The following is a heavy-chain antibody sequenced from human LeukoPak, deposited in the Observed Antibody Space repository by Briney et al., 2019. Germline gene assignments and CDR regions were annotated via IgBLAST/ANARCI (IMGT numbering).Heavy chain of an antibody. Sequence: SETLSLTCTVSGGSISSRSYYWGWIRQPPGKGLEWIGSIYYSGSTYYNPSLKSRVTISVDTSNNQFSLKLSSVTAADTAVYYCARGRRQLVRSWGYWGQGTLVTVSS. CDR2: IYYSGST. CDR1: GGSISSRSYY. V-gene: IGHV4-39*07. CDR3: ARGRRQLVRSWGY. D-gene: IGHD6-13*01. J-gene: IGHJ4*02.